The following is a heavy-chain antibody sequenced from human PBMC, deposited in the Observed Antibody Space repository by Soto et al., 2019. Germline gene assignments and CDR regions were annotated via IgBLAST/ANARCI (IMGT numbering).Heavy chain of an antibody. J-gene: IGHJ5*02. Sequence: GGSLRLSCAASGFTFSSYSMNWVRQAPGKGLEWVSSISSSSYIYYADSVKGRFTISRDNAKNSLYLQMNSLRAEDTAVYYCARGVSYDFWSGYYNWFDPWGQGTLVTVSS. D-gene: IGHD3-3*01. V-gene: IGHV3-21*01. CDR3: ARGVSYDFWSGYYNWFDP. CDR1: GFTFSSYS. CDR2: ISSSSYI.